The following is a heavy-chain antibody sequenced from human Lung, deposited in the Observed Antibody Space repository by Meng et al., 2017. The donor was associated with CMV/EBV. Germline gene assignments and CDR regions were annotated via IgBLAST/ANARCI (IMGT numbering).Heavy chain of an antibody. CDR1: GFRFSDYY. V-gene: IGHV3-69-1*01. CDR3: ARVLLDVRGWYYQGMDV. D-gene: IGHD6-19*01. Sequence: GEXXKISCAASGFRFSDYYMTWIRQAPGKALEWVSYISSSYAVDYADSLKGRFTISRENAKNSMYLQMNSLRAEDTAIYYCARVLLDVRGWYYQGMDVWGQGNXVNGAS. J-gene: IGHJ6*01. CDR2: ISSSYAV.